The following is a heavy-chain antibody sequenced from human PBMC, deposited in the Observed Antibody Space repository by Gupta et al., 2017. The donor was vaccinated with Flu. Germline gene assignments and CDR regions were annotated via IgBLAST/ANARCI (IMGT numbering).Heavy chain of an antibody. J-gene: IGHJ4*02. V-gene: IGHV4-61*02. D-gene: IGHD4-11*01. Sequence: QVHLQESGPGLVKPSETLSLTCTVSGGSISTSDYYWIWIRQPAGKRLQWVGRVHSSGTTKYNSALSSRLTISLDTSRNQFSLKLNFVTTADTAVYYCAREVVQRNYNQYYFDHWGLGTLVTVSS. CDR2: VHSSGTT. CDR3: AREVVQRNYNQYYFDH. CDR1: GGSISTSDYY.